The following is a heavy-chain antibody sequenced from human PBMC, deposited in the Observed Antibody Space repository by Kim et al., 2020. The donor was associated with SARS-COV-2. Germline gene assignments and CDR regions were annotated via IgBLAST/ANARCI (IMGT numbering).Heavy chain of an antibody. CDR1: GGSISSYY. V-gene: IGHV4-59*08. CDR2: IYYSGST. D-gene: IGHD5-12*01. J-gene: IGHJ3*02. CDR3: ARALLDGYNTVDI. Sequence: SETLSLTCTVSGGSISSYYWSWIRQPPGKGLEWIGYIYYSGSTNYNPSLKSRVTISVDTSKNQFSLKLSSVTAADTAVYYCARALLDGYNTVDIWGQGTMVTVSS.